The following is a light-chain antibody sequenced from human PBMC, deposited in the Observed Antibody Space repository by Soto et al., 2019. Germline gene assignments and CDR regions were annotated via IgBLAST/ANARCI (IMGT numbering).Light chain of an antibody. CDR3: QQYNNWPPT. CDR1: QSVSSN. V-gene: IGKV3-15*01. CDR2: GAS. J-gene: IGKJ1*01. Sequence: EIVMTQSPGTLSVSPGERATLSCRASQSVSSNLAWYQQKPGQAPRHLIYGASTRAAGIPARFSGSGSGTEFTLTISSLRSEDFAVYYCQQYNNWPPTFGQGTKVEVK.